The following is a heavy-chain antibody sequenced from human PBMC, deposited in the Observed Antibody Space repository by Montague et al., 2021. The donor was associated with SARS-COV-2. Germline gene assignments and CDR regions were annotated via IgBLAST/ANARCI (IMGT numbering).Heavy chain of an antibody. CDR2: MYDSGST. CDR1: GGSISNGGCY. J-gene: IGHJ3*02. Sequence: TLSLTCTVSGGSISNGGCYCSWIRQPPGKGLEWIGYMYDSGSTYYNPSLTSRVTMSLDTSKNQFSLKLSSVTAADTAAYYCARGDGVVVAAPYIWGQGTMVTVSS. D-gene: IGHD2-15*01. CDR3: ARGDGVVVAAPYI. V-gene: IGHV4-31*03.